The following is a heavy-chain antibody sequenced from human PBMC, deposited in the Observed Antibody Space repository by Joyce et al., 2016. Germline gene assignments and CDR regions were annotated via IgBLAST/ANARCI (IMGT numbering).Heavy chain of an antibody. D-gene: IGHD3-16*01. CDR3: ARVSGGPSDYYFDY. J-gene: IGHJ4*02. CDR1: GYPFTDYY. CDR2: INPHSGAT. V-gene: IGHV1-2*06. Sequence: QVRLVQSGAEMKKSGASVKVSCKTSGYPFTDYYINWVRQAPGQGLEWRGRINPHSGATHYAQSVKGRVTMTRHTSFSTAYVELSSLRSDDTAIYYCARVSGGPSDYYFDYWGQGTPVTVSS.